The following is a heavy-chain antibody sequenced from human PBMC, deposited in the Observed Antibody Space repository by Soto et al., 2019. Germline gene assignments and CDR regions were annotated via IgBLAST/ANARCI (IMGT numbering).Heavy chain of an antibody. J-gene: IGHJ4*02. CDR3: ASAKTSGPGGGTTTSFDY. Sequence: ASVKVSCKASGYTFTGYYMHWVRQAPGQGLEWMGWINPNSGGTNYAQKFQGWVTVTRDTSISTAYMELSRLRSDDTAVYYCASAKTSGPGGGTTTSFDYWGQGALVTVSS. D-gene: IGHD1-26*01. V-gene: IGHV1-2*04. CDR1: GYTFTGYY. CDR2: INPNSGGT.